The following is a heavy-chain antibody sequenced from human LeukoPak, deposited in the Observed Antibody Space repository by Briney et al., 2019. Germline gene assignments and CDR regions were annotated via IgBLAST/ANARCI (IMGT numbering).Heavy chain of an antibody. Sequence: RPSQTLSLTCSVSGGSISSGRYYWTWIRQPAGKGQEWSGRLYTNDNTNYDPSLESRVSISVDTSKSQFYLQLTSVTAADTAVYFCARGVVTDDYYMDVWGKGITVIVSS. J-gene: IGHJ6*03. CDR2: LYTNDNT. CDR1: GGSISSGRYY. V-gene: IGHV4-61*02. CDR3: ARGVVTDDYYMDV. D-gene: IGHD2-21*02.